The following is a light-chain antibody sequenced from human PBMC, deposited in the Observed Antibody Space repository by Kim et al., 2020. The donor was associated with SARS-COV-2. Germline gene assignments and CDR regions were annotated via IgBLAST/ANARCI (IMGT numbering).Light chain of an antibody. CDR3: QQYDMSPLT. J-gene: IGKJ4*01. CDR1: QSVSSSY. CDR2: GAS. Sequence: SPGERATLSCRASQSVSSSYLAWYQQKPGQAPRLLIYGASSRAIGIPDRFSGSESGTDFTLTISRLEPEDFAVYYCQQYDMSPLTFGGGTKVDIK. V-gene: IGKV3-20*01.